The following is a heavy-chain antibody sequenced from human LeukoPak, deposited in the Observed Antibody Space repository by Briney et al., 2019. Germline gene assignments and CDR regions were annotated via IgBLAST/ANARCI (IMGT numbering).Heavy chain of an antibody. CDR3: AKLKRVGIAPFDD. V-gene: IGHV3-23*01. D-gene: IGHD3-10*01. CDR2: ISGSGNKT. Sequence: PGGSLRLSCAASGFTFSHFAMSWVRQAPGKGLQWVPTISGSGNKTYDADSVKGRFTISRDNSKNTLYLQMTGLRAEDTAVYYCAKLKRVGIAPFDDWGQGILVNLSS. CDR1: GFTFSHFA. J-gene: IGHJ4*02.